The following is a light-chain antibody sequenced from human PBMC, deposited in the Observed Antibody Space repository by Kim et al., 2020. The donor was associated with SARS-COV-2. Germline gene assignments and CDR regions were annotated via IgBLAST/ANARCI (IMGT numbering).Light chain of an antibody. J-gene: IGKJ1*01. CDR1: QSLSINY. V-gene: IGKV3-20*01. CDR2: GAS. CDR3: QQYGSSPWT. Sequence: SPGEGATLSCRASQSLSINYLAWYQQTPGQAPRLVIYGASSRAAGIPDRFSGSGSGTDFTLTISRLEPDDFAVYYCQQYGSSPWTFGPGTKVDIK.